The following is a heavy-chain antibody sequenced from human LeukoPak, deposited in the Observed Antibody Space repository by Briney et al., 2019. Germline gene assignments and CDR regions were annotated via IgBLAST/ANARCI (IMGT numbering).Heavy chain of an antibody. J-gene: IGHJ4*02. Sequence: GGSLRLSCAASGFTFSSHAMHWVRQTPGKGLEWVAGISYDESEKFYGDSVKGRFTISRDNSRNTVYLQMNSLRAEDTAVYSCAKGTSGSSYSAGHYWGQGTLVTASS. CDR1: GFTFSSHA. D-gene: IGHD2-15*01. CDR2: ISYDESEK. CDR3: AKGTSGSSYSAGHY. V-gene: IGHV3-30*04.